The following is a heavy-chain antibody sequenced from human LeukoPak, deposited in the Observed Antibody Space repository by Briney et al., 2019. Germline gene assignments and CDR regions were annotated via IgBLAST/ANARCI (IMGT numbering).Heavy chain of an antibody. V-gene: IGHV3-53*01. J-gene: IGHJ3*02. CDR1: GFTVSSNY. D-gene: IGHD1-1*01. Sequence: GGSLRLSCAASGFTVSSNYMSWVRPAPGKGREWVSIVYTGGSIYYADSVKGRFTISRDISKNMLYLQMNSLRAEDTAVYYCARVLAGSAFDIWGQGTMVTVSS. CDR2: VYTGGSI. CDR3: ARVLAGSAFDI.